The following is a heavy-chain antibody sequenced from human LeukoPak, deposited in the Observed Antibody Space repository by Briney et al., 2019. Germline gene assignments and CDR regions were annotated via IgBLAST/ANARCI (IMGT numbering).Heavy chain of an antibody. Sequence: SETLSLTCAVYGGSFSGYYWSWIRQPPGKGLEWIGEINHSGSTNYNPSLKSRVTISIDTSRNQFSLKLSSVTAADTAVYYCARDFRGGTGGLDYWGQGTLVTVSS. CDR2: INHSGST. J-gene: IGHJ4*02. CDR1: GGSFSGYY. D-gene: IGHD3/OR15-3a*01. V-gene: IGHV4-34*01. CDR3: ARDFRGGTGGLDY.